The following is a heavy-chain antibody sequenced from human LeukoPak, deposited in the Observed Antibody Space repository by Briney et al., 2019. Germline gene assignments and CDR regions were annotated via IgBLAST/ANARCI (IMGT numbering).Heavy chain of an antibody. CDR2: INHSGST. D-gene: IGHD2-2*01. CDR3: ARGYVVPAAISGLFDL. Sequence: SETLSFTCAVYGGSFSGYYWRWLRQPPGKGLEWIGEINHSGSTNYNPSLKRRVTISVDTSKNHFSLKLSSVTAADTAVYYCARGYVVPAAISGLFDLWGQGTLVTVSS. J-gene: IGHJ5*02. CDR1: GGSFSGYY. V-gene: IGHV4-34*01.